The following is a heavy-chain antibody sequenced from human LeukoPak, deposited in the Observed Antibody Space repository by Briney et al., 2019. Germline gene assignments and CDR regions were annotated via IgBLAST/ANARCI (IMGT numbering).Heavy chain of an antibody. D-gene: IGHD3-10*01. CDR1: GGSISSYY. Sequence: PSETLSLTCTVSGGSISSYYWSWIRQPPGKGLEWIGYIYYSGSTNYNPSLKSRVTISVDTSKNQFSLKLSSVTAADTAVYYCARGGAYYYGSGGYCYYGMDVWGKGTTVTVSS. CDR2: IYYSGST. V-gene: IGHV4-59*01. J-gene: IGHJ6*04. CDR3: ARGGAYYYGSGGYCYYGMDV.